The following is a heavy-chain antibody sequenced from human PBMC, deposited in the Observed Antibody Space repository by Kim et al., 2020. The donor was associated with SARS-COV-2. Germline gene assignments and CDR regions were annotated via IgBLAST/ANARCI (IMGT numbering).Heavy chain of an antibody. CDR1: GYPISRNYY. Sequence: SETLSLTCTVSGYPISRNYYWGWIRQSPGKGLEWIGSVYHSGSTYYNPSLKSRVTISVDTSKNQFSLKLTSVTAADTAVYYCARPSILYQFSGFVVWGQGTVVTVSS. D-gene: IGHD2-15*01. V-gene: IGHV4-38-2*02. J-gene: IGHJ3*01. CDR3: ARPSILYQFSGFVV. CDR2: VYHSGST.